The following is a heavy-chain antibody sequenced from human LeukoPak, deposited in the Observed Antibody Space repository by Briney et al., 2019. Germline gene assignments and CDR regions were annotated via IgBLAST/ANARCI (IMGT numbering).Heavy chain of an antibody. Sequence: PGGSLRLSCAASGFTFSSYAMSWVRQAPGKGLEWVSAISGSGGSTYYADSVKGRFTISRDNSKNTLYLQMNSLRAEDTAVYYCAKDEFEXSRXSXXXXVYWGQGTXVTVSS. D-gene: IGHD6-13*01. V-gene: IGHV3-23*01. J-gene: IGHJ4*02. CDR1: GFTFSSYA. CDR2: ISGSGGST. CDR3: AKDEFEXSRXSXXXXVY.